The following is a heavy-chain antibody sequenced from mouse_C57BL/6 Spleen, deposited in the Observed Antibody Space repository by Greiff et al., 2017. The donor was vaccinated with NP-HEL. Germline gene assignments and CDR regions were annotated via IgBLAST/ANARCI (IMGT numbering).Heavy chain of an antibody. CDR2: IDPEDGAT. J-gene: IGHJ4*01. CDR3: SIEPDYYAMDY. CDR1: GFNIKDYY. D-gene: IGHD1-1*02. Sequence: VQLQQSGAELVKPGASVKLSCTASGFNIKDYYMHWVKQRTEQGLEWIGRIDPEDGATKYAPKFPGKATLTANTSSNTAYLHLSSLTSEDTAVYYVSIEPDYYAMDYWGQGTSVTVSS. V-gene: IGHV14-2*01.